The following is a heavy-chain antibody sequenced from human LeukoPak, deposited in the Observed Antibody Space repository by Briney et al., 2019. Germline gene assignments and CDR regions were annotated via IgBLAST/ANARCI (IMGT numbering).Heavy chain of an antibody. CDR3: ARTQQLVDGYFDY. V-gene: IGHV1-2*02. CDR2: INPNSGGT. D-gene: IGHD6-6*01. J-gene: IGHJ4*02. CDR1: GYTFTGYY. Sequence: ASVKVSCKASGYTFTGYYMHWVRQAPGQGLEWMGWINPNSGGTNYAQKLQGRVTMTTDTSTSTAYMEMRSLRSDDTAVYYCARTQQLVDGYFDYWGQGTLVTVSS.